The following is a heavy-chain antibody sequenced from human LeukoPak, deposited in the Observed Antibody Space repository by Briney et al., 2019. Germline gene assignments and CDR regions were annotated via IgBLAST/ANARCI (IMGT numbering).Heavy chain of an antibody. Sequence: ASVKVSCKASGYTFTSYGISWVRQAPGQGLEWMGWISAYNGNTNYAQKLQGRVTMTTDTSTSTAYMELRILRSDDTAVYYCARDERAGSGSYKYYYYGMDVWGKGTTVTVSS. J-gene: IGHJ6*04. D-gene: IGHD3-10*01. CDR3: ARDERAGSGSYKYYYYGMDV. V-gene: IGHV1-18*04. CDR1: GYTFTSYG. CDR2: ISAYNGNT.